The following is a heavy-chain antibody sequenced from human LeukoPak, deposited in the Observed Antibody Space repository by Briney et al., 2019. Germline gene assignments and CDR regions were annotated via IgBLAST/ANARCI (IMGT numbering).Heavy chain of an antibody. J-gene: IGHJ6*02. Sequence: GGSLRLSCAASGFTFSSYWMSWLRQAPGKGLEWVANIKQDGSEKYYVDSVKGRFTISRDNAKNSLYLQMNGLRAEDTAVYYCARDFYGPYYYYGMDVWGQGTTVTVSS. V-gene: IGHV3-7*05. D-gene: IGHD2/OR15-2a*01. CDR3: ARDFYGPYYYYGMDV. CDR2: IKQDGSEK. CDR1: GFTFSSYW.